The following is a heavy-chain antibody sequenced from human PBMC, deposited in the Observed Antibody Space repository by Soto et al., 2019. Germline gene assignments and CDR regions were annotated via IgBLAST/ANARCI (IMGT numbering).Heavy chain of an antibody. D-gene: IGHD3-3*01. CDR3: AQSTHVRSATFDP. J-gene: IGHJ5*02. CDR1: GGSISNFY. V-gene: IGHV4-59*08. CDR2: IFYTGVT. Sequence: SETLSLTCTVSGGSISNFYWNWIRQPPGKGLEWIGHIFYTGVTNYNPSLKSRVTISVDTSKNQFSLKLNSVTAADTAVYYCAQSTHVRSATFDPWGQGTLVTVSS.